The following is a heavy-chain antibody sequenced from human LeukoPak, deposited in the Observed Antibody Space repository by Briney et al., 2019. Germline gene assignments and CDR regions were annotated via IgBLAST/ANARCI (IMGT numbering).Heavy chain of an antibody. CDR2: ISAYNGNT. CDR1: GYTFTSYG. CDR3: ARVIYGDYGGYFDY. Sequence: ASVTVSCKASGYTFTSYGISWVRQAPGQGGEWMGWISAYNGNTNYAQKLLGRVTMTTDTSTSTAYMELRSLRSDDTAVYYCARVIYGDYGGYFDYWGQGTLVTVSS. D-gene: IGHD4-17*01. J-gene: IGHJ4*02. V-gene: IGHV1-18*01.